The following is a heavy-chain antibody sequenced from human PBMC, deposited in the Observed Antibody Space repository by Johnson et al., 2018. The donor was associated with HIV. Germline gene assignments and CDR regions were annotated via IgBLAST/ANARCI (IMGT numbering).Heavy chain of an antibody. J-gene: IGHJ3*02. CDR3: ASGLAAARGAFDI. CDR2: SRNRANGYTT. Sequence: VQLVESGGGLVQPGGSLRLSCAASGFTSSDYYMDWARQAPGTGLEWVGRSRNRANGYTTEYAASVKGRFTISRDDSKNSLYLQMNSLNTEDTAVYYCASGLAAARGAFDIWGQGTMVTVSS. CDR1: GFTSSDYY. V-gene: IGHV3-72*01. D-gene: IGHD6-13*01.